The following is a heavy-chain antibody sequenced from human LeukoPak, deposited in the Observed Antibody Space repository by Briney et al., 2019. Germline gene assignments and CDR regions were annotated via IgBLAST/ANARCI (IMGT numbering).Heavy chain of an antibody. CDR3: ARSAFNWEAIYYFDY. D-gene: IGHD7-27*01. CDR1: GFTVSSYS. CDR2: ISSSSSYI. Sequence: PGVSLRLSCAASGFTVSSYSMNWVRQAPGKGLEWGSSISSSSSYIYYADSVKGRFTISRDNAKNSLYLQMNSLRAEDTAVYYCARSAFNWEAIYYFDYWGQGTLVTVSS. V-gene: IGHV3-21*01. J-gene: IGHJ4*02.